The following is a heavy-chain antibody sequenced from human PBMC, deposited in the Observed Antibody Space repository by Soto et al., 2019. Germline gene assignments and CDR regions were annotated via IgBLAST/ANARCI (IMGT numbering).Heavy chain of an antibody. Sequence: GSLRLSCSASGFTFTRYSMNWVRQAPGKGLEWVSSISSTTNYIYYGDSMRGRFTISRDNAKNSLYLEMNSLRAEDTAVYYCARESEDLTSNFDYWGQGTLVTVS. CDR2: ISSTTNYI. CDR1: GFTFTRYS. CDR3: ARESEDLTSNFDY. J-gene: IGHJ4*02. V-gene: IGHV3-21*06.